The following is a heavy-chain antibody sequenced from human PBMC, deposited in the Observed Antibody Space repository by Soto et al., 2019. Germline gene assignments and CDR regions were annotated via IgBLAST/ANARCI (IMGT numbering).Heavy chain of an antibody. CDR3: AREPNEAFYFDY. CDR1: GYTFINLY. CDR2: IRPRGGGT. J-gene: IGHJ4*02. V-gene: IGHV1-46*01. Sequence: ASVKVSCKASGYTFINLYMHWFRQAPGQGLEWLGIIRPRGGGTEYPQRFQGRVTMTRDTSTGTVYMELSSLTSGDTAVYYCAREPNEAFYFDYWGQGSQVTVSS.